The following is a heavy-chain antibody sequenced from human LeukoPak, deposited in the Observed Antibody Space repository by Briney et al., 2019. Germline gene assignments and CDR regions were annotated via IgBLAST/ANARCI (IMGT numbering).Heavy chain of an antibody. Sequence: SETLSLTCAVYGGSFSGYYWSWIRQPPGKGLEWIGEINHSGSTNYNPSLKSRVTISVDTSKNRFSLKLSSVTAADTAVYYCARGGGKKGGYWGQGTLVTVSS. D-gene: IGHD2-15*01. V-gene: IGHV4-34*01. CDR2: INHSGST. CDR3: ARGGGKKGGY. CDR1: GGSFSGYY. J-gene: IGHJ4*02.